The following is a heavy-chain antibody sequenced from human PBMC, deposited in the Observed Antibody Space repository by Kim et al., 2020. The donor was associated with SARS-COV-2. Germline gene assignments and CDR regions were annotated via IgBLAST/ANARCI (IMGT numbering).Heavy chain of an antibody. CDR2: INHSGST. CDR1: GGSFSGYY. V-gene: IGHV4-34*01. Sequence: SETLSLTCAVYGGSFSGYYWSWIRQPPGKGLEWIGEINHSGSTNYNPSLKSRVTISVDTSKNQFSLKLSSVTAADTAVYYCARGRSEEYSSSWWAWWFDPWGQGTLVTVSS. D-gene: IGHD6-13*01. J-gene: IGHJ5*02. CDR3: ARGRSEEYSSSWWAWWFDP.